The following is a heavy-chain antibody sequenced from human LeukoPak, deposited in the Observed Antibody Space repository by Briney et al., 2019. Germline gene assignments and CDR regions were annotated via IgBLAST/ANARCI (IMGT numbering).Heavy chain of an antibody. CDR3: ARHIRYGGYVRSKAFDS. V-gene: IGHV4-39*01. CDR1: GGSISSGAYY. D-gene: IGHD4-17*01. J-gene: IGHJ4*02. CDR2: IYYSGST. Sequence: SETLSLTCTVSGGSISSGAYYWSWIRQPPGKGLEWIGYIYYSGSTYYNPSLESRVTISVDTSKNQFSLKLSSVTAADTAVYYCARHIRYGGYVRSKAFDSWGQGTLVTVSS.